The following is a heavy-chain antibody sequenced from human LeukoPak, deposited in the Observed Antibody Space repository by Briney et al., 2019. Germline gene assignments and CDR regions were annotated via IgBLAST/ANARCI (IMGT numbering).Heavy chain of an antibody. Sequence: SVKVSCKASGGTFSSYAISWVRQAPGQGLEWMGGIIPIFGTANYAQKFQGRVTITADESTSTAYMELSSLRSEDTAVYYCARQGSYYGPTDYWGQGTLVTVSS. D-gene: IGHD1-26*01. CDR3: ARQGSYYGPTDY. V-gene: IGHV1-69*13. CDR1: GGTFSSYA. J-gene: IGHJ4*02. CDR2: IIPIFGTA.